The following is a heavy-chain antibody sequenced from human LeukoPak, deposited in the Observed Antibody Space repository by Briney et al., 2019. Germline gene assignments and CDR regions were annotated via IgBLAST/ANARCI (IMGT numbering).Heavy chain of an antibody. J-gene: IGHJ4*02. V-gene: IGHV3-7*01. CDR2: IKQDGSEK. CDR3: ARDRLAATLDY. Sequence: PGGSLRLSCAVSGFTFSSYWMAWVRQAPGKGLEWVANIKQDGSEKYYVDSVKGRFTVSRDNAKNSLYLQMDSLRAEDTAVYYCARDRLAATLDYWGQGTLVTVSS. D-gene: IGHD6-13*01. CDR1: GFTFSSYW.